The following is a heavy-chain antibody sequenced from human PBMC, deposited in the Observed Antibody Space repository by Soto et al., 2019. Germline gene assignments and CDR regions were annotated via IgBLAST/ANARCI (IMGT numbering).Heavy chain of an antibody. D-gene: IGHD4-17*01. CDR1: GYTFTSYD. CDR3: ARAMTTKTYYYYGMDV. Sequence: QVQLVQSGAEVKKPGASVKVSCKASGYTFTSYDINWVRQATGQGLEWMGWMNPNSGNTGYAQKFQGRVTMTRTTSISTAYMELSSLRSEDTAVYYCARAMTTKTYYYYGMDVWGQGTTVTVSS. CDR2: MNPNSGNT. V-gene: IGHV1-8*01. J-gene: IGHJ6*02.